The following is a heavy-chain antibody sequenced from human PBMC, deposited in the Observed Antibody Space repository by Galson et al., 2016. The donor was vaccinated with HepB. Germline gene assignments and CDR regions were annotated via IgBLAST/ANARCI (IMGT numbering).Heavy chain of an antibody. CDR3: ARVVPLYSGGWYVRGDGWFDP. V-gene: IGHV3-11*01. J-gene: IGHJ5*02. CDR2: ISSSGSTI. D-gene: IGHD6-19*01. CDR1: GFTFSYYY. Sequence: SLRLSCAASGFTFSYYYMSWIRQAPGKGLEWVSYISSSGSTIYSADSVKGRFTISRDNAKNSLYLQMNSLRAEDTAVYYCARVVPLYSGGWYVRGDGWFDPWGQGTLVTVSS.